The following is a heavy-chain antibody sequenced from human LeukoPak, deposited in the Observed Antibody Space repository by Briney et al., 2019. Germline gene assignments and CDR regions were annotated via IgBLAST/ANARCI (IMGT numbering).Heavy chain of an antibody. CDR2: ISGSGGST. V-gene: IGHV3-23*01. J-gene: IGHJ4*02. Sequence: PGGSLRLSCAASGFTFSSYAMSWVRQAPGKGLEWVSAISGSGGSTYYADSVKGRFTISRDNSKNTLYLQMTSLRAEDTAVYYCAGGWFGEDYYFDYWGQGTLVTVSS. CDR1: GFTFSSYA. D-gene: IGHD3-10*01. CDR3: AGGWFGEDYYFDY.